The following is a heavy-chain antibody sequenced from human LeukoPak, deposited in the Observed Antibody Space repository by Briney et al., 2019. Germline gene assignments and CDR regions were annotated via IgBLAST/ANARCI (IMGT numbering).Heavy chain of an antibody. CDR3: ARAGSGRSPDWFDP. CDR2: IGSGSSSI. J-gene: IGHJ5*02. D-gene: IGHD1-26*01. V-gene: IGHV3-48*04. Sequence: PGGSLRLSCAASGFSFITYGMNWVRQAPGKGLEWLSYIGSGSSSIYYADSVRGRFTISRDNAKNSLYLQMNSLRAEDTAVYYCARAGSGRSPDWFDPWGQGTLVTVSS. CDR1: GFSFITYG.